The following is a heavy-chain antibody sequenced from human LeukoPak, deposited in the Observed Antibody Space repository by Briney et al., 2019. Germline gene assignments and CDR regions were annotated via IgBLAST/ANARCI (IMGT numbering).Heavy chain of an antibody. CDR3: AKDIRLYADL. D-gene: IGHD5/OR15-5a*01. Sequence: GGSLRLSCAASGFTFSSYAMSWVRQGPGKGLEWVSSISVSGGGTYYADSVKGRFTISRDKSKSTLYLQMNSLRAEDTAVYYCAKDIRLYADLWGQGTLVTVSS. J-gene: IGHJ5*02. CDR2: ISVSGGGT. V-gene: IGHV3-23*01. CDR1: GFTFSSYA.